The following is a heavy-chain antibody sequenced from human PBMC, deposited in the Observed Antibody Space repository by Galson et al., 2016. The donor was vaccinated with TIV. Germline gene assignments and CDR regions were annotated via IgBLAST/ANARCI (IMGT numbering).Heavy chain of an antibody. J-gene: IGHJ4*02. CDR1: GFIFDDYA. V-gene: IGHV3-9*01. D-gene: IGHD7-27*01. CDR3: VKDVGMGPRGHLDY. CDR2: ISWNSDTT. Sequence: SLRLSCAASGFIFDDYAMHWVRQAPGKGLEWVSGISWNSDTTGYADSVKGRFTISRDNVKNSLYLQMNNLRAEDTALYYCVKDVGMGPRGHLDYWGQGTPVAVSS.